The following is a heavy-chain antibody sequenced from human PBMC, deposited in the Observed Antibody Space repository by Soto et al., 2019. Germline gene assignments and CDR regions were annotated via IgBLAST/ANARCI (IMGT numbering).Heavy chain of an antibody. CDR3: ARVWRMGWYFDL. V-gene: IGHV4-59*01. Sequence: QVQLQESGPGLVKPSETLSLTCTVSGGSMRSYYWSWLRQPPGKGLEWIGYISDSGSPTYNPSLKSRVTLSVDTSKNQVSLNLTYVTAADTAIFYCARVWRMGWYFDLWGRGTLVTVSS. J-gene: IGHJ2*01. CDR2: ISDSGSP. D-gene: IGHD1-1*01. CDR1: GGSMRSYY.